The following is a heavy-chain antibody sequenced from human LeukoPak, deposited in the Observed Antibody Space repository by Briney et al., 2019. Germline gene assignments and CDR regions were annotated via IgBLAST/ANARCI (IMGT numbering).Heavy chain of an antibody. CDR3: ARDGTMAGYYYGMDV. D-gene: IGHD3-10*01. CDR1: GFTVSSNY. CDR2: IYSGGST. V-gene: IGHV3-66*01. Sequence: GGSLRLSCAASGFTVSSNYVSWVRQAPGKGLEWVSVIYSGGSTYYADSVKGRFTISRDNSKNTLYLQMNSLRAEDTAVYYCARDGTMAGYYYGMDVWGQGTTVTVSS. J-gene: IGHJ6*02.